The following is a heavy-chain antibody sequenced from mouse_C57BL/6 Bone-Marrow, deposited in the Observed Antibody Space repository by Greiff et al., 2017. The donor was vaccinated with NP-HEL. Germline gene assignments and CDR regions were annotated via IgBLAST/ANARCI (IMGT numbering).Heavy chain of an antibody. D-gene: IGHD2-14*01. V-gene: IGHV5-17*01. CDR3: ARGGVLEYYDAMDY. Sequence: EVNVVESGGGLVKPGGSLKLSCAASGFTFSDYGMHWVRQAPEKGLEWVAYISRGSSTIYYADTVKGRFTISRDNAKNTLFLQMTSLRSEDTVMYYCARGGVLEYYDAMDYWGQGTSVTVSS. CDR2: ISRGSSTI. J-gene: IGHJ4*01. CDR1: GFTFSDYG.